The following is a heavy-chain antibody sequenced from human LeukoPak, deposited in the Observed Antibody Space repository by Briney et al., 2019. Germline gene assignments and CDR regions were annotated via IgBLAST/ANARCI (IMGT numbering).Heavy chain of an antibody. CDR2: INHSGRT. CDR3: APRGDIEHSYGFGKWFDP. V-gene: IGHV4-34*01. CDR1: GGSLSGYS. J-gene: IGHJ5*02. D-gene: IGHD5-18*01. Sequence: SETLSLTCAIYGGSLSGYSWSWIRQPPGKGLEWIGEINHSGRTNYNASLKSRVTISVDTAKKQFSLKLSSVTAADTAVYYCAPRGDIEHSYGFGKWFDPWGQGTLVTVSS.